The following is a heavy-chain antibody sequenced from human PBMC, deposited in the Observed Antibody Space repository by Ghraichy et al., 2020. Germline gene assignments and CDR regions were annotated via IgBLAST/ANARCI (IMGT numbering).Heavy chain of an antibody. CDR1: GFTFSSYS. CDR3: ARDGRGRGGSGSST. V-gene: IGHV3-21*01. Sequence: LSLTCAASGFTFSSYSMNWVRQAPGKGLEWVSSISSSSSYIYYADSVKGRFTISRDNAKNSLYLQMNSLRAEDTAVYYCARDGRGRGGSGSSTWGQGTLVTVSS. D-gene: IGHD3-10*01. CDR2: ISSSSSYI. J-gene: IGHJ5*02.